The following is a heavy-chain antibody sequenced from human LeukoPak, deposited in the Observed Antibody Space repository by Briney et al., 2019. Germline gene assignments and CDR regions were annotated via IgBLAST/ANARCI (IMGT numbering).Heavy chain of an antibody. CDR1: GGSISSHY. Sequence: SETLSLTCTVSGGSISSHYWSWIRQPPGKGLEWIGYIYYSGSTNYNPSLKSRVTISVVTSKNQFSLKLSSVTAADTAVYYCARVWIRGGYYFDYWGQGTLVTVSS. CDR2: IYYSGST. CDR3: ARVWIRGGYYFDY. V-gene: IGHV4-59*11. J-gene: IGHJ4*02. D-gene: IGHD3-3*01.